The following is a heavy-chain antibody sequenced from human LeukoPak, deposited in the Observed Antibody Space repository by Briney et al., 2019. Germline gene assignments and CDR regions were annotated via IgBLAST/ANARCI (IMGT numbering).Heavy chain of an antibody. CDR3: ANFYDSSGYAEGPFDY. Sequence: GGSLRLSCAASGFIFSSYAMSWVRPAPGKGLEWVSAIRGSGGSTYYADPVKGRFTISRDNSKNTLYLQMNSLRAEDTAVYYCANFYDSSGYAEGPFDYWGQGTLVTVSS. CDR1: GFIFSSYA. V-gene: IGHV3-23*01. J-gene: IGHJ4*02. CDR2: IRGSGGST. D-gene: IGHD3-22*01.